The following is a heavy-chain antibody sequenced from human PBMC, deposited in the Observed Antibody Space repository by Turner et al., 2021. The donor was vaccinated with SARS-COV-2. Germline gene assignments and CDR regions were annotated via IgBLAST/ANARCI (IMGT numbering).Heavy chain of an antibody. J-gene: IGHJ4*02. CDR3: ARGPYAVTGPFDY. CDR1: GGSFSGYY. D-gene: IGHD2-21*02. V-gene: IGHV4-34*01. CDR2: INHSGST. Sequence: QVQLQQWRAGLLKPSETLSLTCAVYGGSFSGYYWSWIRQPPGKGLEWIGEINHSGSTNYNPSLKSRVTISVDTSKNQFSLKLSSVTAADTAVYYCARGPYAVTGPFDYWGQGTLVTVSS.